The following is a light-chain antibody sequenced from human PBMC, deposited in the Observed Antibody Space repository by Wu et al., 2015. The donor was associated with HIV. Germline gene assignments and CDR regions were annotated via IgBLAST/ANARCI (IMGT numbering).Light chain of an antibody. CDR3: QQYGSSFSWT. J-gene: IGKJ1*01. CDR1: QSINSNY. CDR2: GAS. Sequence: EIVLTQSPGTLSLSPGERATLSCRASQSINSNYVAWYQQKPGQAPRLLIYGASSRATGIPDRFSGSGSGTDFTLTISRLEPADFAVYYCQQYGSSFSWTFGQGTKVEI. V-gene: IGKV3-20*01.